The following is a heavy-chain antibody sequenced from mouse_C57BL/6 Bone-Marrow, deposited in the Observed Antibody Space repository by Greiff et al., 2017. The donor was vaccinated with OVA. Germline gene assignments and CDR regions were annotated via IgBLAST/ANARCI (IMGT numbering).Heavy chain of an antibody. V-gene: IGHV7-3*01. Sequence: DVQLVESGGGLVQPGGSLSLSCAASGFTFTDYYMSWVRQPPGKALEWLGFIRNKANGYTTEYSASVKGRFTISRDNSQSILYLQMNALRAEDSATYYCARYTTVVARYFDVWGTGTTVTVSS. CDR1: GFTFTDYY. CDR2: IRNKANGYTT. D-gene: IGHD1-1*01. J-gene: IGHJ1*03. CDR3: ARYTTVVARYFDV.